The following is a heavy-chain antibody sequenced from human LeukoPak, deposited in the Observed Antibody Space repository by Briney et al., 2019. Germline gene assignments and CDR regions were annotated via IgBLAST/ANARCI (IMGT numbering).Heavy chain of an antibody. J-gene: IGHJ4*02. CDR3: ARNGPYDSSGYYLHY. CDR2: INPSGGST. V-gene: IGHV1-46*01. D-gene: IGHD3-22*01. CDR1: GYTFTSYY. Sequence: GASVRVSCKASGYTFTSYYMHWVRQAPGQGLEWMGIINPSGGSTSYAQKFQGRVTMTRDTSTSTVYMELSSLRSEDTAVYYCARNGPYDSSGYYLHYWGQGTLVTVSS.